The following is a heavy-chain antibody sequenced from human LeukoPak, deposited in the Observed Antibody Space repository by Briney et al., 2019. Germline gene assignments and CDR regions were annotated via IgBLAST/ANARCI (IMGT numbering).Heavy chain of an antibody. D-gene: IGHD3-22*01. J-gene: IGHJ4*02. CDR2: IYYSGST. CDR3: ARLGGYYDPPGY. Sequence: PSETLSLTCTVSGGSISSGGYYWSWIRQHPGKGLEWIGYIYYSGSTYYNPSLKSRVSISVDTSKNQFSLKLSSVTVADTAVYYCARLGGYYDPPGYWGQGTLATVSS. V-gene: IGHV4-31*03. CDR1: GGSISSGGYY.